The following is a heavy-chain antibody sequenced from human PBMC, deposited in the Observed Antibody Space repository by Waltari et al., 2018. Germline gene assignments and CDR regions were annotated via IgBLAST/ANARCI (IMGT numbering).Heavy chain of an antibody. CDR3: AKPASKLLVGALAWFDP. CDR1: GFTFSSYA. J-gene: IGHJ5*02. V-gene: IGHV3-23*01. D-gene: IGHD1-26*01. CDR2: ISGSGGST. Sequence: EVQLLESGGGLVQPGGSLRLSCAASGFTFSSYAMSWVRQAPGKGLEWVSAISGSGGSTYYADSVKGRFTISRDNSKNTLYLQMNSLRAEDTAVYYCAKPASKLLVGALAWFDPWGQGTLVTVSS.